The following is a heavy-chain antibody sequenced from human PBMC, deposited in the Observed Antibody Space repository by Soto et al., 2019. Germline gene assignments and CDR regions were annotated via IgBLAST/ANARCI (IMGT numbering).Heavy chain of an antibody. J-gene: IGHJ4*02. Sequence: QVQLQESGPGLVKPSETLSLTCTVSGGSISTYYWSWIRQPPGKGLEWIGYIYYSGSTNYNPSLKTRVTISVDTSKNQLSLKLSSVTAADTAVYYCARDRSGSGRLEDWGQGTLVTVSS. CDR1: GGSISTYY. CDR2: IYYSGST. V-gene: IGHV4-59*01. CDR3: ARDRSGSGRLED. D-gene: IGHD3-10*01.